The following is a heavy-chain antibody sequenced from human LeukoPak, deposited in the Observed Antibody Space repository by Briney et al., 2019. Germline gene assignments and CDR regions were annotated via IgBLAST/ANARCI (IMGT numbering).Heavy chain of an antibody. CDR1: GGTFSSYA. V-gene: IGHV1-69*13. CDR3: ARRGPVAGTSDPGDAFDI. Sequence: ASVKVSCKASGGTFSSYAISWVRQAPGQGLEWMGGIIPIFGTANYAQKFQGRVTITADESTSTAYMELSSLRSEDTAVYYCARRGPVAGTSDPGDAFDIWGQGTMVTVSS. CDR2: IIPIFGTA. J-gene: IGHJ3*02. D-gene: IGHD6-19*01.